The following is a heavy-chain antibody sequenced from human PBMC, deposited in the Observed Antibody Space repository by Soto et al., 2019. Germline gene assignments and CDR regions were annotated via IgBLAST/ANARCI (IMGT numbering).Heavy chain of an antibody. Sequence: PSETQSVTSSVAWGSCSDHDCNWIRQPPGKGLEWIGYINDSGSAHYNPSLKSRVTISVDTFKNQFSLKLTSVTAADTAVYYCARGGGYHDYWGQGTMVTVPQ. CDR1: WGSCSDHD. CDR2: INDSGSA. V-gene: IGHV4-59*11. CDR3: ARGGGYHDY. J-gene: IGHJ4*03. D-gene: IGHD1-26*01.